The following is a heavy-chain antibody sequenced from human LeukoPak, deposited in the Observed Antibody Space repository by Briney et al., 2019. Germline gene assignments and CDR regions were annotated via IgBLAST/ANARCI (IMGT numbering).Heavy chain of an antibody. D-gene: IGHD1-1*01. CDR3: AKMNGYMDV. CDR1: GFTFSGSA. CDR2: ISGSGSGT. Sequence: AGGSLRLSCTASGFTFSGSAITWVRQAPGKGLEWVSGISGSGSGTYYADFVKGRFTISRDNSKNTMYLEMNSLRAEDTAVYYCAKMNGYMDVWGKGTTVTVSS. V-gene: IGHV3-23*01. J-gene: IGHJ6*03.